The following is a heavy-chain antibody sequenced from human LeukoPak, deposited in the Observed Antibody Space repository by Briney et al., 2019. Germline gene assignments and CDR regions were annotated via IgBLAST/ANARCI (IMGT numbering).Heavy chain of an antibody. Sequence: SVKVSCKASGGTFSSYAISWVRQAPGQGLEWMGGIIPIFGTANYAQKFQGRVTITTDESTSTAYMELSSLRSEDTAVYYCARERGKGYSYSDYWSQGTLVTVSS. J-gene: IGHJ4*02. CDR2: IIPIFGTA. CDR1: GGTFSSYA. V-gene: IGHV1-69*05. CDR3: ARERGKGYSYSDY. D-gene: IGHD5-18*01.